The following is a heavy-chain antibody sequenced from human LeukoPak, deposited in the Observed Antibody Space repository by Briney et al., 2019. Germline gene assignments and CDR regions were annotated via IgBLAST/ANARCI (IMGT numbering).Heavy chain of an antibody. CDR3: AKAPVWNYYYGLDV. D-gene: IGHD1-1*01. CDR2: ITTSGST. V-gene: IGHV3-23*01. J-gene: IGHJ6*02. CDR1: GLTASHSVNNA. Sequence: GGSLRHSCAASGLTASHSVNNAMSWVRHAPGKGLEWVSGITTSGSTYYADSVKGRFTISRENSNNTLYLHMDSLRAEDTAVYYCAKAPVWNYYYGLDVWGQGTTVTVSS.